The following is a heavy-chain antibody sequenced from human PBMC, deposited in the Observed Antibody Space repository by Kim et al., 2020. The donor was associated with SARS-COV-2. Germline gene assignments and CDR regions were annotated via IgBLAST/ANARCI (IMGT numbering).Heavy chain of an antibody. Sequence: DSVKSRFTISRDNAKNSLYLQMNRLRAEDTAVYYCARDRLLRSGNAFDIWGQGTMVTVSS. J-gene: IGHJ3*02. V-gene: IGHV3-7*04. D-gene: IGHD3-9*01. CDR3: ARDRLLRSGNAFDI.